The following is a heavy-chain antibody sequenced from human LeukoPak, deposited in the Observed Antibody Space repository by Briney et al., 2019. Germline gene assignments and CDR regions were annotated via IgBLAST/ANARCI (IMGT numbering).Heavy chain of an antibody. CDR1: GFTFSSYA. CDR3: AKDQNGGTGGY. V-gene: IGHV3-30*18. D-gene: IGHD2-15*01. J-gene: IGHJ4*02. Sequence: GGSLRLSCAASGFTFSSYAMSWVRQAPGKGLEWVAVISYDGSNKYYADSVKGRFTISRDNSKNTLYLQMNSLRAEDTAVYYCAKDQNGGTGGYWGQGTLVTVSS. CDR2: ISYDGSNK.